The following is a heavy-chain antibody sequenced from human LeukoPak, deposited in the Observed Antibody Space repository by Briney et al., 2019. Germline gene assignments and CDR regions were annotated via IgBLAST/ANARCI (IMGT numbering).Heavy chain of an antibody. CDR2: ISHSGNT. CDR3: AREGYYYDSSGPIDY. V-gene: IGHV4-31*03. CDR1: GGSISSAPYY. J-gene: IGHJ4*02. D-gene: IGHD3-22*01. Sequence: SQTLSLTCTVSGGSISSAPYYWSWIRQRPGKGLEWMGYISHSGNTYYNPSLKSRLNISADTSRNQFSLKLRSVTAADTALYFCAREGYYYDSSGPIDYWGQGARVTVSS.